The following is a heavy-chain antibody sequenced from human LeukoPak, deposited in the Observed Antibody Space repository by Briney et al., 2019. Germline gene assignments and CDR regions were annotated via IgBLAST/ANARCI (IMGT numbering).Heavy chain of an antibody. Sequence: PSQTLSLTCTVSGGSISSGSYYWSWIRQPAGKGLEWIGRIYTSGSTNYNPSLKSRVTISVDRSKNQFSLKLSSVTAADTAVYYCARVAHRDSGYVLGPFSVYFDYWGQGTLVTVSS. CDR2: IYTSGST. V-gene: IGHV4-61*02. CDR1: GGSISSGSYY. CDR3: ARVAHRDSGYVLGPFSVYFDY. J-gene: IGHJ4*02. D-gene: IGHD5-12*01.